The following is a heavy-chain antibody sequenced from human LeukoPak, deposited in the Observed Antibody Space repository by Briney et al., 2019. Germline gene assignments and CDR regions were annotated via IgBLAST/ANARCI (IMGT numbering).Heavy chain of an antibody. J-gene: IGHJ4*02. CDR3: ARHPYGGNSDFDY. V-gene: IGHV4-59*08. Sequence: SETLSLTCTVSGGSISSYYWSWIRQPPGKGLEWIGYIYYSGSTKYNPSLKGRVTISVDTSQNQFSLRLSSVTAADTAVYYCARHPYGGNSDFDYWGQGTLVTVSS. CDR2: IYYSGST. CDR1: GGSISSYY. D-gene: IGHD4-23*01.